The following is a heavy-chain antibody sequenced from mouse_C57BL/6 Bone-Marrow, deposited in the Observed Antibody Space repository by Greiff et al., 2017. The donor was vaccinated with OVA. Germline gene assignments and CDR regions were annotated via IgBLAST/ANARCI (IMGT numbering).Heavy chain of an antibody. V-gene: IGHV1-15*01. CDR2: IDPETGGT. CDR3: TRWISGY. D-gene: IGHD3-2*02. CDR1: GYTFTDYE. Sequence: QVQLQQSGAELVRPGASVTLSCKASGYTFTDYEMHWVKQTPVHGLEWIGAIDPETGGTSYNEKFKGKATLTADKSSSTAYMELRSLTSEDSAVYYCTRWISGYWGQGTTLTVSS. J-gene: IGHJ2*01.